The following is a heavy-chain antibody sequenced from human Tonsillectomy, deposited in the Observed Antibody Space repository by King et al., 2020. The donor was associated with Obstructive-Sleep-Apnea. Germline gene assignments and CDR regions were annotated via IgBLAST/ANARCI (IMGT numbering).Heavy chain of an antibody. Sequence: VQLVESGGGVVQPGRSLRLSCAASGFIFSSFGMHWVRQAPGKGLEWVAVIWSDGSDFYYADSVKGRFTISRDNSTDTLSLQMNNVRAEDTAVYYCAKGARYTSGHTTLYFDSWGQGTLVSVSS. V-gene: IGHV3-33*06. D-gene: IGHD1-26*01. CDR1: GFIFSSFG. J-gene: IGHJ4*02. CDR3: AKGARYTSGHTTLYFDS. CDR2: IWSDGSDF.